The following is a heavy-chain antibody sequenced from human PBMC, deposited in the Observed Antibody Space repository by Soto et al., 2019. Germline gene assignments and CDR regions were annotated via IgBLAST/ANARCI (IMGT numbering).Heavy chain of an antibody. CDR1: GGSINSRGFY. CDR2: IYYSGTT. D-gene: IGHD6-13*01. J-gene: IGHJ4*02. V-gene: IGHV4-31*03. Sequence: QVQLQESGPGLVKPSQPLSLTCTVSGGSINSRGFYWTWIRQHPGKGLEWIGYIYYSGTTYYNPSLKSRVTISPDTSKNQFSLKLDSVTAADTAVYYCARAYSSWYWDFWGQGTLVTVSS. CDR3: ARAYSSWYWDF.